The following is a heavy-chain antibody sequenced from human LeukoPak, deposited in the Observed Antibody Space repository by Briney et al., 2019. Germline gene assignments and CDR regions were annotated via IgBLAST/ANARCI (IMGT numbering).Heavy chain of an antibody. D-gene: IGHD6-19*01. CDR2: ISYDGSNK. CDR1: GFTFSSYA. J-gene: IGHJ4*02. CDR3: ARGAFLAVAGTQFDY. V-gene: IGHV3-30*04. Sequence: GGSLRLSCAASGFTFSSYAMHWVRQAPGKGLEWVAVISYDGSNKYYADSVKGRFTISRDNSKNTLYLQMNSLRAEDTAVYYCARGAFLAVAGTQFDYWGQGTLVTVSS.